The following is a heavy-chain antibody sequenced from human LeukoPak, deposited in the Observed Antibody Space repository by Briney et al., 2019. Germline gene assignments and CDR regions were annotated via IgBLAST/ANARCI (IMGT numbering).Heavy chain of an antibody. Sequence: HPSETLSLTCTVSGGSISSSSYYWGWIRQPPGKGLEWIGSIYYSGSTYYNPSLKSRVTISVDTSKNQFSLKLSSVTAADTAVYYCARHVLSEWLLYAILPYGMDVWGQGTTVTVSS. CDR2: IYYSGST. CDR1: GGSISSSSYY. D-gene: IGHD3-3*01. CDR3: ARHVLSEWLLYAILPYGMDV. J-gene: IGHJ6*02. V-gene: IGHV4-39*01.